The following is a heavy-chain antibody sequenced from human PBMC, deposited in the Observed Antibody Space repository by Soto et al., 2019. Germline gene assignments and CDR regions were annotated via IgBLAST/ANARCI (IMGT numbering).Heavy chain of an antibody. CDR3: ARMYCSGGSCYSPIIDY. CDR1: GGSFSGYY. Sequence: SETLSLTCAVYGGSFSGYYWSWIRQPPGTGLEWIGEINHSGSTNYNPSLKSRVTISVDTSKNQFSLKLSSVTAADTAVYYCARMYCSGGSCYSPIIDYWGQGTLVTVSS. D-gene: IGHD2-15*01. J-gene: IGHJ4*02. CDR2: INHSGST. V-gene: IGHV4-34*01.